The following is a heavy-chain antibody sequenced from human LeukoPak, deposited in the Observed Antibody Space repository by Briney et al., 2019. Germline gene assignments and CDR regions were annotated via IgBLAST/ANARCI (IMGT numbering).Heavy chain of an antibody. Sequence: ASVKVSCKASGYTFTIYAMHWVRQAPGQRLEWMGWINAGNGNTKYSQKFQGRVTITRDTSASTAYMELSSLRSEDTAVYYCARGWLLLIYDYWGQGTLVTVSS. J-gene: IGHJ4*02. CDR1: GYTFTIYA. CDR3: ARGWLLLIYDY. V-gene: IGHV1-3*01. CDR2: INAGNGNT. D-gene: IGHD3-22*01.